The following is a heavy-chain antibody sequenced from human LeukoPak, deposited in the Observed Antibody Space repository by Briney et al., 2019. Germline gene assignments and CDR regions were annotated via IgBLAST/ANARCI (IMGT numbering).Heavy chain of an antibody. J-gene: IGHJ3*02. Sequence: PGRSLRLSCAASGFTFSSYGMHWVRQAPGKGLEWVAVISYDGSNKYYADSVKGRFTISRDNSKNTLYLQMNSLRAKDTAVYYCAKAQRGYSYGDDAFDIWGQGTMVTVSS. CDR1: GFTFSSYG. CDR3: AKAQRGYSYGDDAFDI. CDR2: ISYDGSNK. V-gene: IGHV3-30*18. D-gene: IGHD5-18*01.